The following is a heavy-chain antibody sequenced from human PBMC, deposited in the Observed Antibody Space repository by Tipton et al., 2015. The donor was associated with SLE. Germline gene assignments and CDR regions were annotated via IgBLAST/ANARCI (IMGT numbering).Heavy chain of an antibody. CDR2: IYSGGST. CDR1: GFTVSSNY. J-gene: IGHJ5*02. Sequence: SLRLSCAASGFTVSSNYMSWVRQAPGKRLEWVSVIYSGGSTYYADSVKGRFTISRDNSKNTLYLQINSLRAEDTAVYYCARGHYGDGGWFDPWGQGTLVTVSS. V-gene: IGHV3-53*01. CDR3: ARGHYGDGGWFDP. D-gene: IGHD4-17*01.